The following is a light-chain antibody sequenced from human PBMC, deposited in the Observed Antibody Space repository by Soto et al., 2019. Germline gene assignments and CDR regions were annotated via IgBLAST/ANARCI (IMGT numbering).Light chain of an antibody. J-gene: IGLJ2*01. V-gene: IGLV2-8*01. Sequence: QSVLSQPPSASGSPGQSVTISCTGSSSDVGGYNFVSWYQHLPGKAPKLMIYEVIQRPSGVPDRFSGSKSGNTASLTVSGLQAEDEADYYCSSYAGSDNFVVFGGGTKLTVL. CDR2: EVI. CDR3: SSYAGSDNFVV. CDR1: SSDVGGYNF.